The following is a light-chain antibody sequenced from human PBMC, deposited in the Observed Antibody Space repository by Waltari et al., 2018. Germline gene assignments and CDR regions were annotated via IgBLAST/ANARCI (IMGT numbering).Light chain of an antibody. Sequence: IVLTQSPGTLSLSPGERAPLSCRASQSVSSSYLAWYRQKPAQTPRLLIYAASSRATSIPDRCSGSGSGTDFTLTISRLEPEDVAVYYCQQYGSSYTFGQGTKLEIK. CDR3: QQYGSSYT. J-gene: IGKJ2*01. CDR2: AAS. CDR1: QSVSSSY. V-gene: IGKV3-20*01.